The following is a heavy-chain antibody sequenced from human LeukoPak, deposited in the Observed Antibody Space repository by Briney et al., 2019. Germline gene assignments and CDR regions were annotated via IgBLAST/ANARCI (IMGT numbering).Heavy chain of an antibody. D-gene: IGHD6-13*01. V-gene: IGHV3-7*01. CDR3: GRLAHNAWYAIDH. Sequence: GGSLRLSCVVSVFTFSFYWMTWVRQAPGKGLECVAHILPDGGQKYYVDAVKGRFTISRDNPKNSLYLQINSLRVDDTAVYYCGRLAHNAWYAIDHWGQGTLVTVSS. J-gene: IGHJ4*02. CDR2: ILPDGGQK. CDR1: VFTFSFYW.